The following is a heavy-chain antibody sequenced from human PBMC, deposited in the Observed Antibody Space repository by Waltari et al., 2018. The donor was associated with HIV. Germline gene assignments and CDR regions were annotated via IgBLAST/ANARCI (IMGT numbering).Heavy chain of an antibody. CDR2: INSEGSTR. V-gene: IGHV3-74*01. CDR1: GFSVRNPL. CDR3: ARASHYIEFSTFDGDYYFDL. D-gene: IGHD3-9*01. Sequence: VQLVESGGGSIKTGGSLRLSCAGSGFSVRNPLMDLVRQGPGKGLVWVARINSEGSTRNYADAVKGRFVISRDNSRNTVYLQLNSVKVEDTAVYFCARASHYIEFSTFDGDYYFDLWGRGTRVAVSS. J-gene: IGHJ4*02.